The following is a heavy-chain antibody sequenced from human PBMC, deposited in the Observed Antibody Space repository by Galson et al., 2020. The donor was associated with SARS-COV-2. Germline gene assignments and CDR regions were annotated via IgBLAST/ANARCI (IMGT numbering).Heavy chain of an antibody. CDR1: NGSISRSGDY. CDR2: IYHSGTT. J-gene: IGHJ4*02. D-gene: IGHD3-9*01. V-gene: IGHV4-39*01. Sequence: ASEPLSLTCTISNGSISRSGDYWAGIRQPPGKGLEWIGTIYHSGTTYYNPSLKSRLSMSVDTSKNQFSLRLSSVTAADTAVYFCARQGSNYDLLTGYLDYFDYWGQGTLVTVSS. CDR3: ARQGSNYDLLTGYLDYFDY.